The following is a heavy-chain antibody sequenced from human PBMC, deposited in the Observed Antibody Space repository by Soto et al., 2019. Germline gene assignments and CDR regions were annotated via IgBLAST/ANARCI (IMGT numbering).Heavy chain of an antibody. CDR3: ARRYGTVFDY. J-gene: IGHJ4*02. V-gene: IGHV4-61*08. Sequence: PSETLSLTCTVSGGSISNGGYYWSWSRQPPGKGLEWIGYIYYSGSTNYNPSLKSRVTISVDTSKNQFSLKLSSVTAADTAVYYCARRYGTVFDYWGQGTLVTVSS. CDR1: GGSISNGGYY. D-gene: IGHD6-13*01. CDR2: IYYSGST.